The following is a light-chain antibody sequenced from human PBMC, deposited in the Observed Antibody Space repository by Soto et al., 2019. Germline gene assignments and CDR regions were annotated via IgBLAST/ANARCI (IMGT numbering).Light chain of an antibody. CDR3: QQYGRSSV. J-gene: IGKJ5*01. CDR1: QSVSSSY. Sequence: FTQTEGTLSLSPGERASLSCRACQSVSSSYLAWYQQRPGQAPRLLIYGASSRPTGIADRFSGRGSGTGLSLTISRLAREEFAVYFCQQYGRSSVFGQGTRLEIK. CDR2: GAS. V-gene: IGKV3-20*01.